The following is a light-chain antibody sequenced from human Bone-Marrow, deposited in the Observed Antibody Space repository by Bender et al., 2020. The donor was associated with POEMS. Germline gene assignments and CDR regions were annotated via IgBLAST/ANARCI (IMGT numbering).Light chain of an antibody. J-gene: IGLJ1*01. CDR3: SSYAGSNRNV. CDR2: EVT. CDR1: TSDVGSSKY. V-gene: IGLV2-8*01. Sequence: QSALTQPASVSGSPGQSITISCTGTTSDVGSSKYVFWYQQYPGKAPRLMIYEVTKRPSGVPDRFSGSKSGNTASLTVSGLQAEDEADYFCSSYAGSNRNVFGTGTTVTVL.